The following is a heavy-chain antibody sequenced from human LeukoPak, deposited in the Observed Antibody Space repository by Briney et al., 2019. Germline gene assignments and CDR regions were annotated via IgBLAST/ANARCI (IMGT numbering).Heavy chain of an antibody. J-gene: IGHJ4*02. D-gene: IGHD1-26*01. Sequence: SETLSLTCTVSGGSISSGSYYWSWIRQPAGKGLEWIGRICTSGSTNYNPSLKSRVTISVDTSKNQFSLKLSSVTAADTAVYYCASGIDYWGQGTLVTVSS. V-gene: IGHV4-61*02. CDR3: ASGIDY. CDR1: GGSISSGSYY. CDR2: ICTSGST.